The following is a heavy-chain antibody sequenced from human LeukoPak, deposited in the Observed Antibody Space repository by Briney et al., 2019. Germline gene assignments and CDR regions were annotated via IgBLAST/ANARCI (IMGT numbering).Heavy chain of an antibody. CDR1: GFTVSSNY. V-gene: IGHV3-53*01. J-gene: IGHJ2*01. CDR2: IYRGGST. CDR3: ARSPGYGDPYLYFDL. D-gene: IGHD4-17*01. Sequence: GGSLRLSCAASGFTVSSNYMSWVRQAPGKGLEWVSVIYRGGSTHYAGSVEGRFTISRDKSKNTVYLQLNSLRAEDTAVYYCARSPGYGDPYLYFDLWGRGTLVTVSS.